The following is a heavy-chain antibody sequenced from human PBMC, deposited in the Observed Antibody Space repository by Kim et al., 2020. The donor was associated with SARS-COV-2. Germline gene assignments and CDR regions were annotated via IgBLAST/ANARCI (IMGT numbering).Heavy chain of an antibody. D-gene: IGHD4-17*01. CDR2: T. CDR3: ARGAYGDVSFDY. Sequence: TKYAQRCQGRVTMTTDTSTSTAYMELRGLRSDDSAIYYCARGAYGDVSFDYWGQGTLITVSS. J-gene: IGHJ4*02. V-gene: IGHV1-18*01.